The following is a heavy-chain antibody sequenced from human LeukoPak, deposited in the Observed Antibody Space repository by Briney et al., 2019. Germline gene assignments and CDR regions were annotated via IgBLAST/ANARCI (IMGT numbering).Heavy chain of an antibody. CDR1: GFTFSSYA. CDR2: ISGSGGST. J-gene: IGHJ1*01. CDR3: AKETIAAAGTKHFQH. Sequence: GGSLRLSCADSGFTFSSYAMSWVRQAPGKGLEWVSAISGSGGSTYYADSVKGRFTISRDNSKSTLYLQMNSLRAEDTAVYYCAKETIAAAGTKHFQHWGRGTLVTVSS. D-gene: IGHD6-13*01. V-gene: IGHV3-23*01.